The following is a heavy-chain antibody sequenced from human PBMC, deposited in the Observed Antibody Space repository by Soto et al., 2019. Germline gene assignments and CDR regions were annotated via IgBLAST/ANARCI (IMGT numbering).Heavy chain of an antibody. CDR3: ANYPTTVTSDY. D-gene: IGHD4-17*01. Sequence: SETLSLTCTVSGGSVTTGSYYWSWIRQPPGKGLEWIGYIYYSGSTDYNPSLKSRVTISVDTSKNQFSLKLRSVTAADTAVYYCANYPTTVTSDYWGQGTLVTVSS. J-gene: IGHJ4*02. V-gene: IGHV4-61*01. CDR2: IYYSGST. CDR1: GGSVTTGSYY.